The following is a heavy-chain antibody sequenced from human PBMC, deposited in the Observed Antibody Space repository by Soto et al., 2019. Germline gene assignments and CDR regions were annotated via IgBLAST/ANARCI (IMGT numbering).Heavy chain of an antibody. CDR3: ARDRDIEVVPAAFFKAYGMDV. D-gene: IGHD2-2*01. CDR2: INPSGGST. V-gene: IGHV1-46*01. CDR1: GYTFTSYY. J-gene: IGHJ6*02. Sequence: GASVKVSCKASGYTFTSYYMHWVRQAPGQGLEWMGIINPSGGSTSCAQKFQGRVTMTRDTSTSTVYMELSSLRSEDTAVYYCARDRDIEVVPAAFFKAYGMDVWGQGTTVTVSS.